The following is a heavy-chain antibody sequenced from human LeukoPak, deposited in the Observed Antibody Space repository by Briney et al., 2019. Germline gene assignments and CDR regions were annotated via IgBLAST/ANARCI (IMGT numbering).Heavy chain of an antibody. CDR2: ISGSGGST. Sequence: PGGSLRLSCAASGFTFSSYAMSWVRQAPGKGLEWVSAISGSGGSTYYADSVKGRFTISRDNSKNTLCLQMNSLGAEDTAVYYCAKDGMATISYYFDYWGQGTLVTVSS. D-gene: IGHD5-24*01. CDR1: GFTFSSYA. CDR3: AKDGMATISYYFDY. J-gene: IGHJ4*02. V-gene: IGHV3-23*01.